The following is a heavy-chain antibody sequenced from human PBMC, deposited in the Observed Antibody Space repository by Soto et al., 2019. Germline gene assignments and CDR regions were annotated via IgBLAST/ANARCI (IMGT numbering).Heavy chain of an antibody. D-gene: IGHD5-18*01. J-gene: IGHJ4*02. CDR1: GFTFSSYA. V-gene: IGHV3-23*01. CDR3: ARVVPGYTYVLEY. Sequence: DVQLLESGGGLVQPGGSVRLSCAASGFTFSSYAMSWVRQAPGKGLEWVSAISGNGADTSYADSVRGRFTISRDNSKDTLFLQMNSLRADDTAVYYCARVVPGYTYVLEYWGQGTLVTVSS. CDR2: ISGNGADT.